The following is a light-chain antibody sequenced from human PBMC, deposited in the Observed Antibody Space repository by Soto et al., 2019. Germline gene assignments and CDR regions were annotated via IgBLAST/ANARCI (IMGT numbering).Light chain of an antibody. CDR2: DVS. CDR1: SSDVGGYNY. Sequence: QSALTQPASVSGSPGQSITISCTGTSSDVGGYNYVSWYQQHPGKAPKLMIYDVSNRPSGVSNRFSGSKSGNTASLTISGLQAEDEADYYCSSYTSSSNLYVFGTGTKHRP. V-gene: IGLV2-14*01. CDR3: SSYTSSSNLYV. J-gene: IGLJ1*01.